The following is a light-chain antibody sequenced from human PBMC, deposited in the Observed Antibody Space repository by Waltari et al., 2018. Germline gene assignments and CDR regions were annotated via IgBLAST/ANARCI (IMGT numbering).Light chain of an antibody. CDR1: DIRSQS. CDR2: DDT. Sequence: YVVTQPTSVSVAPGQTARITCGGNDIRSQSVHWYQQKPGKAPLLIVYDDTDRPSWIPERCSGSNSGNAATLTISSVEAGDVADYYCQVWDINNDQVVFGGGTKVTVL. J-gene: IGLJ2*01. CDR3: QVWDINNDQVV. V-gene: IGLV3-21*02.